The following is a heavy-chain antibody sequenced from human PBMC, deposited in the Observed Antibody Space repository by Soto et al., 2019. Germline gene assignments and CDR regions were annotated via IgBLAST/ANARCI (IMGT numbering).Heavy chain of an antibody. CDR3: AKDAYYAFWSAYYGMDV. D-gene: IGHD3-3*01. J-gene: IGHJ6*02. CDR1: GFTFDDSA. Sequence: GGSLRLSCAASGFTFDDSAMHWVRQAPGKGLEWVSGISWNSGSIGYADSVKGRFTISRDNAKNSLYLQMNSLRAEDTSLYYCAKDAYYAFWSAYYGMDVWGQGTTVTVSS. CDR2: ISWNSGSI. V-gene: IGHV3-9*01.